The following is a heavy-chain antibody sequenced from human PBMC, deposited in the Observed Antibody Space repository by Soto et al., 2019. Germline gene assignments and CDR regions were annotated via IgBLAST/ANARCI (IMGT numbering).Heavy chain of an antibody. J-gene: IGHJ4*02. CDR2: IYYSGST. D-gene: IGHD5-12*01. CDR3: AREDIVATNCFDY. V-gene: IGHV4-31*03. CDR1: GGSISSGGYY. Sequence: QVQLQESGPGLVKPSQTLSLTCTVSGGSISSGGYYWSWIRQHPGKGLEWIGYIYYSGSTYYNPSLKSRVTISGDTSKNQFSLKLSSVTAADTAVYYCAREDIVATNCFDYWGQGTLVTVSS.